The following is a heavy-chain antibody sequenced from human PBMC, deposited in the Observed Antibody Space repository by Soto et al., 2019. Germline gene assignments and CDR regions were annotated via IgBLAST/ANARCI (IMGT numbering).Heavy chain of an antibody. CDR1: GFTFSSNA. J-gene: IGHJ4*02. Sequence: EVQLLESGGGLVQPGGSLRLSCTASGFTFSSNAMGWVRQAPGKGLEWVSSIGNSGGLTVYADSVKGRFTISRDNSRNTLFVQMNSLRAEDTAVYYCANIHTTSANFDYWGQGTLVTVSS. V-gene: IGHV3-23*01. CDR3: ANIHTTSANFDY. D-gene: IGHD2-2*01. CDR2: IGNSGGLT.